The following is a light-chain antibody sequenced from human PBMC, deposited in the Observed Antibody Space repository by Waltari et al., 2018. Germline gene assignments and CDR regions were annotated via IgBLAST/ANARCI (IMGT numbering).Light chain of an antibody. CDR2: GVF. CDR1: QTVGTN. Sequence: DIVMTQSPATLSVSPGERATLSCRASQTVGTNLAWYQQKPGQAPSLLIYGVFNRATGIPGRFSGSGSGTEFTLAISSLQSEDFAVYYCHQYFNWPRTFGQGTKVEI. J-gene: IGKJ1*01. CDR3: HQYFNWPRT. V-gene: IGKV3D-15*01.